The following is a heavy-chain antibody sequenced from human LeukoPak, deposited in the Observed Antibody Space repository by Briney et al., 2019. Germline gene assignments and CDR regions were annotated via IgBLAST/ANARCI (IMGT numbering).Heavy chain of an antibody. CDR1: GFTFSNYA. J-gene: IGHJ4*02. CDR3: AKWGDYDVLTGYYVSDY. CDR2: ITGSGGNT. V-gene: IGHV3-23*01. D-gene: IGHD3-9*01. Sequence: GGSLRLSCPASGFTFSNYAMSWVRQAPGKGLEWVSAITGSGGNTYYADSVKGRSTISRDNSKNTVFLQMNSLRAEDTAVYYCAKWGDYDVLTGYYVSDYWGQGALVTVSS.